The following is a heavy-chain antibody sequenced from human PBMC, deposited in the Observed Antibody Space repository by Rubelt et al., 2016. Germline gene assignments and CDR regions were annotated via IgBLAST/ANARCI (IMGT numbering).Heavy chain of an antibody. J-gene: IGHJ4*02. V-gene: IGHV1-2*06. CDR1: GYTFTGYY. Sequence: QVQLVQSGAEVKKPGASVKVSCKASGYTFTGYYIHWVRQAPGQGLEWMGRISSSSGVTNYAQKFQGRVTMTRDTSIRTAYMERSGLRSDDTAVYYCAREAPMAGSCVDYWGQGTLVTVSS. CDR2: ISSSSGVT. D-gene: IGHD6-19*01. CDR3: AREAPMAGSCVDY.